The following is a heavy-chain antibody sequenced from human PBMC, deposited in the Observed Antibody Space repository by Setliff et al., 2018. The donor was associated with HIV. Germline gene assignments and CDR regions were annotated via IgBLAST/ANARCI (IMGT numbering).Heavy chain of an antibody. D-gene: IGHD6-19*01. CDR1: GGSISSGSYY. J-gene: IGHJ1*01. Sequence: KSSETLSLTCTVSGGSISSGSYYWSWIRQPAGKGLEWIGHIHTSGSTKYNPSLKSRVTISADTSKNQFSPNLSSVTAADTAVYYCADLYSGWYSAEYFQHWGQGTLVTVSS. V-gene: IGHV4-61*09. CDR2: IHTSGST. CDR3: ADLYSGWYSAEYFQH.